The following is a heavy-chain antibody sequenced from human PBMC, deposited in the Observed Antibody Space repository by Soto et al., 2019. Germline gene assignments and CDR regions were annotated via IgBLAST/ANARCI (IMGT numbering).Heavy chain of an antibody. CDR1: GINYNTYA. V-gene: IGHV1-3*01. Sequence: QVKLVQSGAEMKKPGASVKLSCKTSGINYNTYAIHWVRQAPGQGLAWMGWVNAGNGDTRYSQNFQGRVTLTRDTSASTVYMALDSLKSEDTGVYYCARAISGYVTWGQVTLVTVSS. J-gene: IGHJ4*02. CDR3: ARAISGYVT. D-gene: IGHD5-12*01. CDR2: VNAGNGDT.